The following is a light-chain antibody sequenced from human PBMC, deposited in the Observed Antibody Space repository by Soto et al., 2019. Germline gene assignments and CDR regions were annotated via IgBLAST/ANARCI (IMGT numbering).Light chain of an antibody. Sequence: EIVLTQSPGTLSLSPGPRPTLCCRASQSVSSSYLAWYQQKPGQAPKLLIYGASTRATGLPDRFSGSGSGTDFTLTISRLEPEDFAVYFCQQYGDSPWTFGQGTKVDIK. CDR2: GAS. J-gene: IGKJ1*01. CDR3: QQYGDSPWT. CDR1: QSVSSSY. V-gene: IGKV3-20*01.